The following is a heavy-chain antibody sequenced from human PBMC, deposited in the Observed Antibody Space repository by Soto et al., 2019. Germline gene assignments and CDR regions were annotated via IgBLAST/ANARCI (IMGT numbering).Heavy chain of an antibody. CDR2: ISFEGSKK. D-gene: IGHD6-6*01. J-gene: IGHJ5*02. CDR1: GFTFSGYG. CDR3: AKGGSSSARYFGT. Sequence: QVQLVESGGGVVQPGRSLRLSCAASGFTFSGYGMHWVRQAPGKGLEWVAVISFEGSKKYYANSVEGRFTISRDNSKNTLFLQMNSLRAEVTAVYYCAKGGSSSARYFGTWGQGTLVTVSS. V-gene: IGHV3-30*18.